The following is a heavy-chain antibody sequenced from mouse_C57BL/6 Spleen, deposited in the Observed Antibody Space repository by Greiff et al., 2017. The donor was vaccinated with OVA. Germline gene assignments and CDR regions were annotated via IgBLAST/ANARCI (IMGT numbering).Heavy chain of an antibody. Sequence: VQLQQSGAELVRPGTSVKMSCKASGYTFTNYWIGWAKQRPGHGLEWIGDIYPGGGYTNYNEKFKGKATLTADKSSSTAYMPFSSLTSEDSAIDFSAGEGDDYGSSRYFDDWGQGTTLTVAS. CDR2: IYPGGGYT. J-gene: IGHJ2*01. D-gene: IGHD1-1*01. CDR3: AGEGDDYGSSRYFDD. V-gene: IGHV1-63*01. CDR1: GYTFTNYW.